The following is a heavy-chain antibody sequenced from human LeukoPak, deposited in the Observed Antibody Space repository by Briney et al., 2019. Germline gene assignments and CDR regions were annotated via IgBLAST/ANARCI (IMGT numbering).Heavy chain of an antibody. Sequence: GGSLRLSCAASGFIVSSNYMSWVRQAPGKGLEWVSVIYSGGSTYYADSVKGRFTISRDNSKNTLYLQMNSLRAEDTAVYYCARALVGATAYWGQGTLVTVSS. CDR3: ARALVGATAY. CDR2: IYSGGST. V-gene: IGHV3-66*01. D-gene: IGHD1-26*01. J-gene: IGHJ4*02. CDR1: GFIVSSNY.